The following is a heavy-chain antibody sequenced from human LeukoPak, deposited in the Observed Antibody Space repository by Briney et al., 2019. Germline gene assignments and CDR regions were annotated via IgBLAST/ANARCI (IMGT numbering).Heavy chain of an antibody. D-gene: IGHD1/OR15-1a*01. J-gene: IGHJ4*02. V-gene: IGHV4-30-4*01. CDR2: IHYSGST. CDR1: GDSISSGDHY. CDR3: ARAAADENSWYFFDY. Sequence: SETLSLTCTVSGDSISSGDHYWRWIRQPPGKGLEWIGYIHYSGSTYYNPSLKSRVIISVDMSKNQFSLSLNSLTAADSAVYYCARAAADENSWYFFDYWGQGTLVTVSS.